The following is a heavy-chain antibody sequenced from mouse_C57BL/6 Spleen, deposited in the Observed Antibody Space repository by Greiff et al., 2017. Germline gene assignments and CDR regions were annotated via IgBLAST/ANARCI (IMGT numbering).Heavy chain of an antibody. V-gene: IGHV1-80*01. D-gene: IGHD3-2*02. J-gene: IGHJ2*01. CDR1: GYAFSSYW. CDR3: ARKGAAQATSFDY. Sequence: VQLQESGAELVKPGASVKISCKASGYAFSSYWMNWVKQRPGKGLEWIGQIYPGDGDTNYNGKFKGKATLTADKSSSTAYMQLSSLTSEDSAVYFCARKGAAQATSFDYWGQGTTLTVSS. CDR2: IYPGDGDT.